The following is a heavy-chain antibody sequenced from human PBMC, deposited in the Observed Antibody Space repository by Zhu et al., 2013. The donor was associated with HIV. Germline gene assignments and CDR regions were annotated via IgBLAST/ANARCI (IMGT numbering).Heavy chain of an antibody. Sequence: VQLVQSGAEVKKPGASVKISCKASGYTFTNYAIYWVRQAPGQRLEWMGWINAGNGDTKYSQKFQGRVTITRDTSASTAYMELSSLRSEDTAVYYCAREGRYGEYFDYWGQGTLVTVSS. CDR1: GYTFTNYA. V-gene: IGHV1-3*01. D-gene: IGHD3-16*01. CDR3: AREGRYGEYFDY. J-gene: IGHJ4*02. CDR2: INAGNGDT.